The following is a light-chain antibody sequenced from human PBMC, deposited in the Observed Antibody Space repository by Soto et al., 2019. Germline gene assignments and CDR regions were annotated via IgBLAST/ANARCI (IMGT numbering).Light chain of an antibody. V-gene: IGKV3-15*01. CDR1: QSVSSN. CDR3: QKYNNWPGT. Sequence: EIVMTQSPATQSVSPGERATLSCRASQSVSSNLAWYQQKPGQAPRLLMYDASTRATGIPARFSGSGSGTEFTLTISSLQSEDFAVYYCQKYNNWPGTFGQGTKVEIK. CDR2: DAS. J-gene: IGKJ1*01.